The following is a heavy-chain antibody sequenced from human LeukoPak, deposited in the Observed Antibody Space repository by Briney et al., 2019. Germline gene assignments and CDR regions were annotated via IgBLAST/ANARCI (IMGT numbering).Heavy chain of an antibody. CDR3: ARAQTYGDSRLLLDY. V-gene: IGHV3-48*03. Sequence: GGSLRLSCAASGFTFSSYEMNWVRQAPGKGLEWGSYISSSGSTIYYADSVKGRFTISRDNAKNSQYLQMNSLSVEDTALYYCARAQTYGDSRLLLDYWGQGTLVTVSS. J-gene: IGHJ4*02. CDR1: GFTFSSYE. CDR2: ISSSGSTI. D-gene: IGHD4-17*01.